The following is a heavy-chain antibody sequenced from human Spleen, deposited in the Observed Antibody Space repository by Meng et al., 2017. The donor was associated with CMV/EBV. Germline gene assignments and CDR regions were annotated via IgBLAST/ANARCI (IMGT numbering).Heavy chain of an antibody. CDR2: ISSSSSYI. D-gene: IGHD6-13*01. CDR1: GFTFSSYT. CDR3: ARVGSTRGIAAARNWFDP. V-gene: IGHV3-21*01. Sequence: GESLKISCTASGFTFSSYTMNWVRQPPGKGLEWVSSISSSSSYIYYADSVKGRFTISRDNAKNSLYLQMNSLRAEDTAVYYCARVGSTRGIAAARNWFDPWGQGTLVTVSS. J-gene: IGHJ5*02.